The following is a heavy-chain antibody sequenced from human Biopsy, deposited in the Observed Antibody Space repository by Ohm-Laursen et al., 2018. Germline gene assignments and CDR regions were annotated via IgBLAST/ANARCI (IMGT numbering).Heavy chain of an antibody. CDR1: GYTFTSYD. V-gene: IGHV1-18*01. Sequence: SVKVSCKASGYTFTSYDISWVRQAPGQGLEWMGWISPYNDKTSYPPKLQDRVTMTADTSTNTARMELRSLRSDDTAVYYCARVFCTSTTCYGLLDNWGQGTVVTASS. CDR3: ARVFCTSTTCYGLLDN. CDR2: ISPYNDKT. D-gene: IGHD2/OR15-2a*01. J-gene: IGHJ4*02.